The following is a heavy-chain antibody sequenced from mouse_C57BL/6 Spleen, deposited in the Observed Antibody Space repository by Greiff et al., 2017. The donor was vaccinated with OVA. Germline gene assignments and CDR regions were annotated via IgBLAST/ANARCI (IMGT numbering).Heavy chain of an antibody. CDR1: GFTFSSYA. CDR2: ISSGGDYI. V-gene: IGHV5-9-1*02. Sequence: EVQGVESGEGLVKPGGSLKLSCAASGFTFSSYAMSWVRQTPEKRLEWVAYISSGGDYIYYADTVKGRFTISRDNARNTLYLQMISLKSEYTAMYYCTIPYYGSLDYWCQGTTLTVSS. J-gene: IGHJ2*01. CDR3: TIPYYGSLDY. D-gene: IGHD1-1*01.